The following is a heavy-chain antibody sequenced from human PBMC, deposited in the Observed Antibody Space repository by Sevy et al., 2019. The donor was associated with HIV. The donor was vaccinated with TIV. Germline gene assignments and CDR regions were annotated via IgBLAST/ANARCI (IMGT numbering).Heavy chain of an antibody. CDR1: GVSVSSGGYY. D-gene: IGHD1-26*01. V-gene: IGHV4-61*08. CDR2: IYHTGSS. CDR3: ARLSGTYYPFDI. J-gene: IGHJ4*02. Sequence: SETLSLTCSVSGVSVSSGGYYWTWIRQSPGKGLEWIAYIYHTGSSTHNPSLKNRVTISVDKSKDQLSLTLNSVTSADTAVYFCARLSGTYYPFDIWGQGTLVTVSS.